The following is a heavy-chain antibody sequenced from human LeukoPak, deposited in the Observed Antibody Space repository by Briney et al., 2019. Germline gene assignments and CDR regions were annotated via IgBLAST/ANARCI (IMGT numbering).Heavy chain of an antibody. CDR3: ARDYYDSSGFFDY. CDR1: GGSFSGYY. D-gene: IGHD3-22*01. CDR2: INHSGST. J-gene: IGHJ4*02. V-gene: IGHV4-34*01. Sequence: PSETLSLTCAVYGGSFSGYYWSWIRQPPGKGLEWIGEINHSGSTNYNPSLKSRVTISVDTSKNQFSLKLSSVTAADTAVYYCARDYYDSSGFFDYWGQGTLVTVSS.